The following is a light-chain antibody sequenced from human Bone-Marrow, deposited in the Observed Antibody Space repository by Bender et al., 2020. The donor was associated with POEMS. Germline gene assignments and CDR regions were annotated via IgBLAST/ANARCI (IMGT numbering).Light chain of an antibody. J-gene: IGLJ2*01. CDR1: SSDVGGYDF. V-gene: IGLV2-11*01. CDR2: DVT. Sequence: QSALTQPRSVSGSPGQSVTISCTGTSSDVGGYDFVSWYQQHPGKAPKLMLYDVTTRPSGVPDRFSGSKSGNTASLTISGLQAADEADYYCCSYAGSLIFGGGTKLTVL. CDR3: CSYAGSLI.